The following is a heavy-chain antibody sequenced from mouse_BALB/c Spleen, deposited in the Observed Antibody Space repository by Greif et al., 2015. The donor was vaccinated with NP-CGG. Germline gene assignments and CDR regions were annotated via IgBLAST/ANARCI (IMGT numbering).Heavy chain of an antibody. V-gene: IGHV1S29*02. CDR3: ARAPYSYYAMDY. CDR2: IYPYNGGT. J-gene: IGHJ4*01. CDR1: GYTFTDYN. Sequence: EVQRVESGPELVKPGASVKISCKASGYTFTDYNMHWVKQSHGKSLEWIGYIYPYNGGTGYNQEFKSKATLTVDNSSSTAYMELRSLTSEDSAVYYCARAPYSYYAMDYWGQGTSVTVSS. D-gene: IGHD2-10*01.